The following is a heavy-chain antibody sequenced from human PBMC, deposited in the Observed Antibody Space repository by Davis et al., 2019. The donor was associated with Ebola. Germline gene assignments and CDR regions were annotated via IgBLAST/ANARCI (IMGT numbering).Heavy chain of an antibody. Sequence: GESLKISCADSVITFSSYAMTWVRQAPGKGLEWVAVISYDGSNKYYADSVKGRFTISRDNSKNTLYLQMNSLRAEDTAVYYCARAEQPWGQGTLVTVSS. CDR1: VITFSSYA. J-gene: IGHJ5*02. CDR2: ISYDGSNK. CDR3: ARAEQP. V-gene: IGHV3-30*03. D-gene: IGHD1/OR15-1a*01.